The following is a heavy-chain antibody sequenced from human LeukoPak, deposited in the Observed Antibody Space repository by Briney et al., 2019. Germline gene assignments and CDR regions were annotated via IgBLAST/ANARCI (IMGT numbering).Heavy chain of an antibody. Sequence: PGGSLRLSCAASGFTFSSYAMSWVRQAPGKGLEWASAISGSGGSTYYADSAKGRFTISRDNSKNTLYLQMNSLRAEDTAVYYCARDPGYSYGKKDYWGQGTLVTVSS. CDR3: ARDPGYSYGKKDY. V-gene: IGHV3-23*01. J-gene: IGHJ4*02. CDR1: GFTFSSYA. CDR2: ISGSGGST. D-gene: IGHD5-18*01.